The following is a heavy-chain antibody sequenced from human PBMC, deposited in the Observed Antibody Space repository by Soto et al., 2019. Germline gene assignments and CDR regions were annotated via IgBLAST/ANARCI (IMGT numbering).Heavy chain of an antibody. D-gene: IGHD2-21*01. Sequence: SGPTLVNPTQTLTLTCTFSGFSLSTRAVCVSWIRQPPGRAMEWLARIDWDNDKYYSASLKTRLTIYKDTSKNQVVLTLTNMDPVDTATYYCARISSYSYFDYWGQGALVTVSS. V-gene: IGHV2-70*11. J-gene: IGHJ4*02. CDR1: GFSLSTRAVC. CDR3: ARISSYSYFDY. CDR2: IDWDNDK.